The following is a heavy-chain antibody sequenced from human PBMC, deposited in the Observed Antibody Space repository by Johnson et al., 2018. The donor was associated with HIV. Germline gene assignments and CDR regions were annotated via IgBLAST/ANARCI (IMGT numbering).Heavy chain of an antibody. CDR1: GFTFSNAW. CDR2: IKSKTDGGTT. CDR3: ARANTDCSGGSCFGDAFDI. V-gene: IGHV3-15*01. Sequence: VQLVESGGGLVKPGGSLRLSCAASGFTFSNAWMSWVRQAPGKGLEWVGRIKSKTDGGTTDYAAPVKGRFTISRDNSKNTLYLQMNSLRAEDPAVYYCARANTDCSGGSCFGDAFDIWGQGTMVTVSS. D-gene: IGHD2-15*01. J-gene: IGHJ3*02.